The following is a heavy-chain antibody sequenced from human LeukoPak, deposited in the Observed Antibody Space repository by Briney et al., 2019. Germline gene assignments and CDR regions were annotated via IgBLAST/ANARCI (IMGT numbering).Heavy chain of an antibody. CDR2: INHRGST. Sequence: TSETLSLTCAVYGGSFSGYYWSWIRQPPGKGLEWIGEINHRGSTNYNPSLKSRVTISVDTSKNQFSLKLSSVTAADTAVYYCASKVGTLYFDYWGQGTLVTVSS. V-gene: IGHV4-34*01. CDR1: GGSFSGYY. J-gene: IGHJ4*02. CDR3: ASKVGTLYFDY. D-gene: IGHD1-26*01.